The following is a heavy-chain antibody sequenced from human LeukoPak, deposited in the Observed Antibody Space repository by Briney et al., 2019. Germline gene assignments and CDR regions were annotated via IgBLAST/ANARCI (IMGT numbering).Heavy chain of an antibody. J-gene: IGHJ4*02. D-gene: IGHD5-12*01. CDR2: IYYSGST. V-gene: IGHV4-39*01. Sequence: SETLSLTCTVSGGSISSSSNYWGWIRQPPGKGLEWIGSIYYSGSTHYNPSLKSRVTISVDTSKNQFSLKLSSVTAADTAVYYCARQRGVATIQDYWGQGTLVTASS. CDR1: GGSISSSSNY. CDR3: ARQRGVATIQDY.